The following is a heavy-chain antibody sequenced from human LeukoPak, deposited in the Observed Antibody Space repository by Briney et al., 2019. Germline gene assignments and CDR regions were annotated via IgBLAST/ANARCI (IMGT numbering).Heavy chain of an antibody. CDR1: GYSFTSYW. CDR2: IYPGDSDT. V-gene: IGHV5-51*01. Sequence: KREESLKISCKGSGYSFTSYWIGWVRQMPGKGLEWMGIIYPGDSDTRYSPSFQGQVTISADKSISTACLQWSSLKASDTAMYYCARQTIAAAGTDFDYWGQGTLVTVSS. D-gene: IGHD6-13*01. CDR3: ARQTIAAAGTDFDY. J-gene: IGHJ4*02.